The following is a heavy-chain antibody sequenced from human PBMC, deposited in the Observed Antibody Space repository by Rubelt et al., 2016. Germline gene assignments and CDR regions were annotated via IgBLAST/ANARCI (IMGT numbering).Heavy chain of an antibody. J-gene: IGHJ4*02. CDR1: GASISSGY. V-gene: IGHV4-59*01. Sequence: QVQLQESGPGLVKPSETLSLTCTVSGASISSGYWSWIRQPPGKGLEWIGYMHSSGNTNYNPSLKSRVTISVDTSKNQFSRKGGFVTAADTSGDYGARGSRDSSGYFYEYCGFWCQGTLVTVSS. CDR2: MHSSGNT. CDR3: ARGSRDSSGYFYEYCGF. D-gene: IGHD6-19*01.